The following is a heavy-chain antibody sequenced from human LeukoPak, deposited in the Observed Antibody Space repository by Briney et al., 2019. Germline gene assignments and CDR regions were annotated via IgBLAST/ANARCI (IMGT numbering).Heavy chain of an antibody. J-gene: IGHJ6*02. CDR2: IYTSGST. D-gene: IGHD1-26*01. CDR1: GGSISSYY. V-gene: IGHV4-4*07. CDR3: ARDKGAGATTPTYPRVAYYYYYGMDV. Sequence: PSETLSLTCTVSGGSISSYYWSWIRQPAGKGLEWIGRIYTSGSTNYNPSLKSRVTMSVDTSKNRFSLKLSSVTAADTAVYYCARDKGAGATTPTYPRVAYYYYYGMDVWGQGTTVTVSS.